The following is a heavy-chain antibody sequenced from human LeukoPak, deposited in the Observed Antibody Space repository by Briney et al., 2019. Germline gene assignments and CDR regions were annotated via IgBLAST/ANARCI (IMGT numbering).Heavy chain of an antibody. J-gene: IGHJ6*02. V-gene: IGHV1-69*13. Sequence: VASVTVSCTASGYAFTSYGISWVRQAPGQGLEWMGGIIPIFGTANYAQKFQGRVTITADESTSTAYMELSSLRSEDTAVYYCASYSSSFLDYYYGMDVWGQGTTVTVSS. CDR2: IIPIFGTA. D-gene: IGHD6-6*01. CDR3: ASYSSSFLDYYYGMDV. CDR1: GYAFTSYG.